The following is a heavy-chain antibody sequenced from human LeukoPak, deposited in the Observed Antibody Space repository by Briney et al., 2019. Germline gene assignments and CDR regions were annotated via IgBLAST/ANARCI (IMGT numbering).Heavy chain of an antibody. V-gene: IGHV1-3*03. Sequence: ASVKVSCKASGYTFTNYAIQWVRQAPGRRLEWMGWINAGNADTRYSQEFQGRVTITRDTSASTAYMEFSSLRSEDMAVYYCARWTRGVATRMDEFDYWGQGTLVTVSS. CDR2: INAGNADT. CDR1: GYTFTNYA. D-gene: IGHD5-12*01. J-gene: IGHJ4*02. CDR3: ARWTRGVATRMDEFDY.